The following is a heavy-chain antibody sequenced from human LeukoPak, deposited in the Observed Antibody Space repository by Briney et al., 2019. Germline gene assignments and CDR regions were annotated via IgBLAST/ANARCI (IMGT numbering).Heavy chain of an antibody. D-gene: IGHD5-24*01. Sequence: GGSLRLSCAASGFSLSSYWMSWVRQAPGKGLEWVANIKQDGSEKYYVDSVKGRFTISRDNARDSLYLQMNSLRVEDTALYYCARDYNGHFDYWGQGTLVTVSS. CDR2: IKQDGSEK. CDR3: ARDYNGHFDY. CDR1: GFSLSSYW. V-gene: IGHV3-7*04. J-gene: IGHJ4*02.